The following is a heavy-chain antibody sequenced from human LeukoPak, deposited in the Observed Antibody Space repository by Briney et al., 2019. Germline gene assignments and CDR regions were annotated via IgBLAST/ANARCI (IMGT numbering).Heavy chain of an antibody. Sequence: PGGSLRLSCAASGFTFSSYAMTWVRQAPGKGLEWVSVISHTGGSAHYADSVRGRFTVSRDNSKNTLSLQMDSLRAEDAAVYYCAKDYYASGTYYNDGFDIWGQGTLVTVSS. CDR2: ISHTGGSA. J-gene: IGHJ3*02. D-gene: IGHD3-10*01. V-gene: IGHV3-23*01. CDR1: GFTFSSYA. CDR3: AKDYYASGTYYNDGFDI.